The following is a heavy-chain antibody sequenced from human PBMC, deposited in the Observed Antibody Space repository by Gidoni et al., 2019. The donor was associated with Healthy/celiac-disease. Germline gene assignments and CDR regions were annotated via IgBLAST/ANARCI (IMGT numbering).Heavy chain of an antibody. V-gene: IGHV4-30-4*01. CDR3: ARETTVTTFSGDISDY. Sequence: QVQLQESGPGLVKPSQTLSLTCTVSGGSISRGDYYWSWIRQPPGKGLEWIGYIYYSGSTYYNPSLKSRVTISVDTSKNQFSLKLSSVTAADTAVYYCARETTVTTFSGDISDYWGQGTLVTVSS. CDR1: GGSISRGDYY. D-gene: IGHD4-17*01. J-gene: IGHJ4*02. CDR2: IYYSGST.